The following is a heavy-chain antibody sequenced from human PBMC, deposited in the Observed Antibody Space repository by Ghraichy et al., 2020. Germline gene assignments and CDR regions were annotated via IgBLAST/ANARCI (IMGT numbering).Heavy chain of an antibody. D-gene: IGHD5-12*01. CDR1: GGSTSSYY. CDR2: IYYSGST. J-gene: IGHJ3*02. CDR3: AGEGYSGYDFFVDAFDI. Sequence: SETLSLTCTVSGGSTSSYYWSWIRQPPGKGLEWIGYIYYSGSTNYNPSLKSRVTISVDTSKNQFSLKLSSVTAADTAVYYLAGEGYSGYDFFVDAFDIWGQGTMVTVSS. V-gene: IGHV4-59*01.